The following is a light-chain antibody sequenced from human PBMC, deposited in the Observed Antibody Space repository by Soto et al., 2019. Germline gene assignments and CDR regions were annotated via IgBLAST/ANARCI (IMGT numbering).Light chain of an antibody. CDR3: QQYNSWPPIT. CDR1: QSVRTK. CDR2: GAS. V-gene: IGKV3-15*01. J-gene: IGKJ5*01. Sequence: EIVITQAADTLYVSPGEGATLSCRASQSVRTKLAWYQQKAGQAPRLLIYGASPRATGIPDRFSGSGSGTEFTLTISSLQSEDFAVYYCQQYNSWPPITFGQGTRLEIK.